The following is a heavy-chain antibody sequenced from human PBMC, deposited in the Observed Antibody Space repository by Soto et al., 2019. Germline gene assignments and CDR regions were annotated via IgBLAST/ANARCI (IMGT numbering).Heavy chain of an antibody. CDR3: AREGGYCSGGSCYLDY. J-gene: IGHJ4*02. CDR1: GFTVSSNY. CDR2: ISSSSSTI. D-gene: IGHD2-15*01. V-gene: IGHV3-48*02. Sequence: EVQLVETGGGLIQLGGSLRLSCAASGFTVSSNYMSWVRQAPGKGLEWVSYISSSSSTIYYADSVKGRFTISRDNAKNSLYLQMNSLRDEDTAVYYCAREGGYCSGGSCYLDYWGQGTLVTVSS.